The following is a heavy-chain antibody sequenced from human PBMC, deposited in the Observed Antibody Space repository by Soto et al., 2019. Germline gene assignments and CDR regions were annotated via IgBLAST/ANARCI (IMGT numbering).Heavy chain of an antibody. D-gene: IGHD5-12*01. CDR3: AREEGSGYDLSHYYYGMDV. CDR1: GFTFSSSS. V-gene: IGHV3-48*02. J-gene: IGHJ6*02. Sequence: EVQLVESGGGLVQPGGSLRLSCAASGFTFSSSSMNWVRQAPGKGLEWVSYISSSSSTIYYADSVKGRFTISRDNAKNSLYLQMNSLRDEDTAVYYCAREEGSGYDLSHYYYGMDVWGQGTTVTVAS. CDR2: ISSSSSTI.